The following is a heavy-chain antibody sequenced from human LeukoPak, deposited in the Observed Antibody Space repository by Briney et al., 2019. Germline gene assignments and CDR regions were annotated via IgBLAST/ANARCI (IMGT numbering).Heavy chain of an antibody. D-gene: IGHD3-22*01. V-gene: IGHV1-2*02. CDR3: ARTYYYDSSYDAFDI. J-gene: IGHJ3*02. CDR1: GYTFTSYG. Sequence: ASVKVSCKASGYTFTSYGISWVRQAPGQGLEWMGWINPNSGGTNYAQKFQGRVTMTRDTSISTAYMELSRLRSDDTAVYYCARTYYYDSSYDAFDIWGQGTMVTVSS. CDR2: INPNSGGT.